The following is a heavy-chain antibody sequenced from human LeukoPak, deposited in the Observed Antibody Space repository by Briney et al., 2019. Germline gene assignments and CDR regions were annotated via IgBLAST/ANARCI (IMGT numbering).Heavy chain of an antibody. CDR2: IRNKAYGGTT. CDR3: SRRYGASAFDI. D-gene: IGHD4-17*01. V-gene: IGHV3-49*03. CDR1: GFTFGDSA. J-gene: IGHJ3*02. Sequence: PGRSLKLSCAASGFTFGDSAMSLFRQAPGKGLEWVGFIRNKAYGGTTEYAASVKGRFTVSRDDSKSIAYLEMNSLKTDDTAIYYCSRRYGASAFDIWGQGTMVTVS.